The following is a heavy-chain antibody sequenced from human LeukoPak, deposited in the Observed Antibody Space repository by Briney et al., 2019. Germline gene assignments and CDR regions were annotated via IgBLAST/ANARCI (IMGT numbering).Heavy chain of an antibody. J-gene: IGHJ6*02. CDR3: AREGSGYCSGGSCDYYYYGMDV. CDR1: GFTVSSNY. CDR2: ISSSSSYI. V-gene: IGHV3-21*01. Sequence: GGSLRLSCAASGFTVSSNYMNWVRQAPGKGLEWVSSISSSSSYIYYADSVKGRFTISRDNAKNSLYLQMNSLRAEDTAVYYCAREGSGYCSGGSCDYYYYGMDVWGQGTTVTVSS. D-gene: IGHD2-15*01.